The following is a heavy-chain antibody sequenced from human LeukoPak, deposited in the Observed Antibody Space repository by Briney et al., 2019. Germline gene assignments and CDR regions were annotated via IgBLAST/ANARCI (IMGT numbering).Heavy chain of an antibody. V-gene: IGHV3-48*03. J-gene: IGHJ4*02. D-gene: IGHD3-10*01. CDR2: ISGSGSTI. Sequence: GGSLRLSCAASGFTFSSYEMNWVRQAPGKGLEWVSYISGSGSTIYCADSVKGRFTISRDNAKNTLYLQMNSLRAEDTAVYYCAVRGWFGELLADYWGQGTLVTVSS. CDR3: AVRGWFGELLADY. CDR1: GFTFSSYE.